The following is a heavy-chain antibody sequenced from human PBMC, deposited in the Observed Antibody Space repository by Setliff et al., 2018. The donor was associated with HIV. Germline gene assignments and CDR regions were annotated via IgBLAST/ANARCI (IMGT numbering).Heavy chain of an antibody. Sequence: SETLSLTCTVSGASIRSHYWSWIRQPPGKRLEWIGNIYYSESTNYNPSLKSRVTISVDTSRNQFSLKLSSVTAADTAVYYCASRDTSRYFDDYWGQGTLVTVSS. CDR3: ASRDTSRYFDDY. CDR2: IYYSEST. D-gene: IGHD3-22*01. J-gene: IGHJ4*02. V-gene: IGHV4-59*11. CDR1: GASIRSHY.